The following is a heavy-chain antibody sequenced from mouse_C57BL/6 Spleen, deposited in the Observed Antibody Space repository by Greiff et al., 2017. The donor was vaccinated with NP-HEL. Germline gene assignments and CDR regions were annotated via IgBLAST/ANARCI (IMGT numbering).Heavy chain of an antibody. J-gene: IGHJ4*01. V-gene: IGHV5-17*01. Sequence: EVKLMESGGGLVKPGGSLKLSCAASGFTFSDYGMHWVRQAPEKGLEWVAYISSGSSTIYYADTVKGRFTISRDNAKNTLFLQMTSLRSEDTAMYYCARPATMVTTYAMDYWGQGTSVTVSS. CDR1: GFTFSDYG. CDR2: ISSGSSTI. D-gene: IGHD2-2*01. CDR3: ARPATMVTTYAMDY.